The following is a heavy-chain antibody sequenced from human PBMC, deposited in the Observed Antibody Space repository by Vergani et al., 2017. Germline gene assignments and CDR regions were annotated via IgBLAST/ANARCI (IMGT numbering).Heavy chain of an antibody. D-gene: IGHD4-17*01. Sequence: EVQLVESGGGLVQPGGSLRLSCAASGFTFSNYGMHWVRQAPGKGLEYVSAISSNGGSTYYANSVKGRFTISRDNSKNTVYLQMGSLRAEDMGVYYCARALIPTVTTFEYWGQGTLVTVSS. CDR1: GFTFSNYG. J-gene: IGHJ4*02. CDR2: ISSNGGST. V-gene: IGHV3-64*01. CDR3: ARALIPTVTTFEY.